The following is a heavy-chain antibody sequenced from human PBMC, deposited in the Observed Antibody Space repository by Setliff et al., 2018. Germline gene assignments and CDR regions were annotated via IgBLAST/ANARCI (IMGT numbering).Heavy chain of an antibody. V-gene: IGHV5-51*01. CDR2: VFPVDSDT. Sequence: GESLKISCKGSGYRFTSYWIGWVRQMPGKGLEWMGLVFPVDSDTRYSPSFQGQVTISADKSITTAYLQWSSLKASDTAMYYCARLGAPASHDAFDIWGQGTMVTVSS. D-gene: IGHD6-25*01. J-gene: IGHJ3*02. CDR1: GYRFTSYW. CDR3: ARLGAPASHDAFDI.